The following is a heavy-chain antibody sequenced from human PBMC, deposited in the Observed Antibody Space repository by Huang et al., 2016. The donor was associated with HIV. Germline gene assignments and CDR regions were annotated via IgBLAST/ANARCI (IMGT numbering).Heavy chain of an antibody. J-gene: IGHJ4*02. CDR3: ARLPGSITMIRGVITDPY. CDR1: GGSLRSDNYY. D-gene: IGHD3-10*01. Sequence: QLQLQESGPGLVKPSETLSLTCTVSGGSLRSDNYYWGWIRQPPGKGLEWIGSIYYSGSTDDNPSLRRRVTITVDTSKNHFSLRMRSVTAADTAVYYCARLPGSITMIRGVITDPYWGQGTLVTVSS. V-gene: IGHV4-39*02. CDR2: IYYSGST.